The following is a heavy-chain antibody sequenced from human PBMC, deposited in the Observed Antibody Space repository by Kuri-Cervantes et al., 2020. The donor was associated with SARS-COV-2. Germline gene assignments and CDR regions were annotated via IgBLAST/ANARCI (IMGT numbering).Heavy chain of an antibody. CDR1: GYSFTSYW. V-gene: IGHV5-51*01. D-gene: IGHD6-6*01. CDR3: ARQRGTSSYSYYGMDV. CDR2: IYPGDSDT. J-gene: IGHJ6*02. Sequence: GESLKISCKGSGYSFTSYWIGWVRQMPGKGLEWMGIIYPGDSDTRYSPSFQGQVTTSADKSTSTASLQWSSLKASDTAIYYCARQRGTSSYSYYGMDVWGQGTTVTVSS.